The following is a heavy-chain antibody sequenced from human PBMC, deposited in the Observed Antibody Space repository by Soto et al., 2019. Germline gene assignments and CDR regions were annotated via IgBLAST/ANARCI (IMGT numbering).Heavy chain of an antibody. D-gene: IGHD3-10*01. Sequence: SETLSLTCTVSGGSISSGDYYWSWIRQPPGKGLEWIGYIYYSGSTYYNPSLKSRVTISVDTSKNQFSLKLSSVTAADTAVYYCARVKNLWFGELRQENWFDPLGQGTLVTVSS. CDR2: IYYSGST. CDR3: ARVKNLWFGELRQENWFDP. CDR1: GGSISSGDYY. J-gene: IGHJ5*02. V-gene: IGHV4-30-4*01.